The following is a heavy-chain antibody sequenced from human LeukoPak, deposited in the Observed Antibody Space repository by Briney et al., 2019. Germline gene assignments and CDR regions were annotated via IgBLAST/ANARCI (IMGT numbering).Heavy chain of an antibody. Sequence: PSETLSLTCTVSGYSISSGYYWGWIRQPPGKGLEWIGSIYHSGSTYYNPSLKSRVTISVDTSKNQFSLKLSSVTAADTAVYYCARENVLLWFGELLPWYFDLWGRGTLVTVSS. CDR3: ARENVLLWFGELLPWYFDL. J-gene: IGHJ2*01. CDR2: IYHSGST. V-gene: IGHV4-38-2*02. CDR1: GYSISSGYY. D-gene: IGHD3-10*01.